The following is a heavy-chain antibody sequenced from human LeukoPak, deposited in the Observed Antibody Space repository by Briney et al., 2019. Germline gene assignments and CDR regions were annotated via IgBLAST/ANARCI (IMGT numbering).Heavy chain of an antibody. CDR2: ITSRSSSI. Sequence: GGSLRLSCAASGFTFSNYNMNWVRQAPGKGLEWVSYITSRSSSIYYADSVKGRFTISRDNAQNSLYLQMNSLRVEDTAVYYCARDSRFGKLLIPYFDYWGQGTLVTVSS. CDR1: GFTFSNYN. J-gene: IGHJ4*02. V-gene: IGHV3-48*01. CDR3: ARDSRFGKLLIPYFDY. D-gene: IGHD3-10*01.